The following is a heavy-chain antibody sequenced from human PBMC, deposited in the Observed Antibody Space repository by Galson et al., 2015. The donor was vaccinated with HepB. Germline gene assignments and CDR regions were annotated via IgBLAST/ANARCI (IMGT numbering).Heavy chain of an antibody. V-gene: IGHV3-30*03. J-gene: IGHJ6*02. CDR3: ARDRRLSIGVRVSNYYKGMDV. CDR1: GFTFSSYG. D-gene: IGHD3-3*02. Sequence: SLRLSCAASGFTFSSYGMHWVRQAPGKGLEWVAVISYDEKHKYHGDSVRGRFTISRDNSENTLYLQMNSLRVEDTALYYCARDRRLSIGVRVSNYYKGMDVWGQGTTVTVSS. CDR2: ISYDEKHK.